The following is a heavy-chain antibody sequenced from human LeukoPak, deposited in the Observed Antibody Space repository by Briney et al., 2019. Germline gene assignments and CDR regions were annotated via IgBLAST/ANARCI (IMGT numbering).Heavy chain of an antibody. J-gene: IGHJ4*02. Sequence: GGSLRLSCAASGFTVSSNYMSGVRQAPGRGLEGVSVIYSGGSTYYADSVKGRFTISRDNSKNTLYHQMNSLRAADTAVYYCARSGRGSGYRFAYWGQGTLVTVPS. CDR2: IYSGGST. D-gene: IGHD3-22*01. CDR3: ARSGRGSGYRFAY. V-gene: IGHV3-53*01. CDR1: GFTVSSNY.